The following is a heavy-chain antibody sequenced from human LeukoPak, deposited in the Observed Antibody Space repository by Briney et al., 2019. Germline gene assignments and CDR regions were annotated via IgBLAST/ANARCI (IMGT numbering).Heavy chain of an antibody. J-gene: IGHJ4*02. CDR3: ARVKYYYDSSGYFRFYFDY. V-gene: IGHV3-11*01. CDR2: ISSSGSTI. CDR1: GFTFSDYY. D-gene: IGHD3-22*01. Sequence: GGSLRLSCAASGFTFSDYYMSWIRQAPGKGLEWVSYISSSGSTIYYADSVKGRFTISRDNAKNSLCLQMNSLRAEDTAVYYCARVKYYYDSSGYFRFYFDYWGQGTLVTVSS.